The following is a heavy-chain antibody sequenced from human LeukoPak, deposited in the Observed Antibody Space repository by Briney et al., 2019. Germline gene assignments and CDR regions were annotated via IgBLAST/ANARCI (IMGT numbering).Heavy chain of an antibody. CDR1: GFTFSSYA. CDR2: ISSNGAST. D-gene: IGHD6-13*01. CDR3: AKRGSVGTLGHFDY. J-gene: IGHJ4*02. V-gene: IGHV3-23*01. Sequence: GGSLRLSCAASGFTFSSYAMSWVRQAPGKGLEWVSGISSNGASTYYVDSVKGRFTISRDNSKSTLFLQMNSLRAEDTAVYYCAKRGSVGTLGHFDYWGQGTLVTVSS.